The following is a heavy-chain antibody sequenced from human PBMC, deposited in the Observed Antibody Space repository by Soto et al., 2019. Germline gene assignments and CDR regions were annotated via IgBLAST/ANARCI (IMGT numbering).Heavy chain of an antibody. J-gene: IGHJ5*02. CDR3: ARDMPKYTSKWFGNL. CDR1: GFSFSSYG. CDR2: IDSDGRDT. Sequence: EVQLVESGGGLVQPGGSLRLSCAASGFSFSSYGMHWVRQAPGRGLVWVSHIDSDGRDTTYADSVKGRFTISRDNAKNTLYLQMNRLRAEDTAVYFCARDMPKYTSKWFGNLWGQGTLVTVSS. D-gene: IGHD3-10*01. V-gene: IGHV3-74*01.